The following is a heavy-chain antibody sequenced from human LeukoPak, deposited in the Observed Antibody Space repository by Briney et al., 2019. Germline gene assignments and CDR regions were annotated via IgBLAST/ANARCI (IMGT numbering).Heavy chain of an antibody. Sequence: QPGGSLRLSCAASGFTFSSYAMSWVRQAPGKGLEWVSAISGSGGSTYYADSVKGRFTISRDNSKNTLYLQTNSLRVEDTAVYYCARLWGDATIFDLWGPGTLVTVSS. J-gene: IGHJ4*02. CDR2: ISGSGGST. V-gene: IGHV3-23*01. CDR3: ARLWGDATIFDL. CDR1: GFTFSSYA. D-gene: IGHD4/OR15-4a*01.